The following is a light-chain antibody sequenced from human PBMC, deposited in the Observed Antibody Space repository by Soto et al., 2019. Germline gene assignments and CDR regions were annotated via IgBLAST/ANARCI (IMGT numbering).Light chain of an antibody. CDR2: LGS. Sequence: EIVMTQSPPSLTVTPREPASISCRSSQRLLHSNGNTFLDWYLQKPGQSPQLLIYLGSNRASGVPDRVSGSEAGTDFTLKISRVEAEDVGVYYCMQALQTPYTFGQGTKVDIK. CDR1: QRLLHSNGNTF. J-gene: IGKJ2*01. V-gene: IGKV2-28*01. CDR3: MQALQTPYT.